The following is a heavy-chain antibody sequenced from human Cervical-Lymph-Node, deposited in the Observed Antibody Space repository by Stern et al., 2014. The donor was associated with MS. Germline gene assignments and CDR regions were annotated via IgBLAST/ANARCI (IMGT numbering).Heavy chain of an antibody. D-gene: IGHD5-12*01. CDR2: IYPGDLDS. CDR1: GYSFADFW. V-gene: IGHV5-51*03. Sequence: EVQLVESGAELKKPGESLKISCKVSGYSFADFWFGWVRQVPGHGLALIAIIYPGDLDSRYRPSFQGQVTISADKSLNTAYLHWSRLKASDSGIYYCARRGLGYDGADHWGQGTVVTVSS. J-gene: IGHJ4*02. CDR3: ARRGLGYDGADH.